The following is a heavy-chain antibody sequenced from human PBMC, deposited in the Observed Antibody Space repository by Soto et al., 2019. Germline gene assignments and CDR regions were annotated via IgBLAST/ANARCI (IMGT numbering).Heavy chain of an antibody. D-gene: IGHD1-1*01. CDR1: GFTFSSYA. CDR3: AKDRSASGTTVRFDP. J-gene: IGHJ5*02. V-gene: IGHV3-23*01. Sequence: EVQLLKSGGGLVQPGGSLRLSCAASGFTFSSYAMSWVRQAPGKGLEWVSSISGSGGDTYYADSVRGRFTISRDNSKNTLFLQMNSLGAEDTAVYYCAKDRSASGTTVRFDPWGQGTLVTVSS. CDR2: ISGSGGDT.